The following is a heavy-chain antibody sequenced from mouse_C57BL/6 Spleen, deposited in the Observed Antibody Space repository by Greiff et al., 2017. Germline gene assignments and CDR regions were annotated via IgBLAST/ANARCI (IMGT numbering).Heavy chain of an antibody. D-gene: IGHD2-2*01. CDR2: IDPENGGT. CDR3: TRSSRWGGYPYYIDY. Sequence: QVQLQQPGAELVRPGASVTVSCKASGYTFTDYEMHWVKQTPVHGLEWIGAIDPENGGTAYNQKFKGKAILTADKSSSQAYMELRSLTSEDSAVYYCTRSSRWGGYPYYIDYWGQGTTLTVSS. J-gene: IGHJ2*01. V-gene: IGHV1-15*01. CDR1: GYTFTDYE.